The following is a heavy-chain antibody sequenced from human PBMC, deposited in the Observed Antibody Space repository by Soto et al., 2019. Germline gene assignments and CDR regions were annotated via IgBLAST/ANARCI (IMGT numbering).Heavy chain of an antibody. CDR3: VSSSAYPYNYFDC. D-gene: IGHD3-16*01. CDR2: ISYSGST. CDR1: GDSITSSSYY. V-gene: IGHV4-39*01. J-gene: IGHJ4*02. Sequence: SETLPLTCTVSGDSITSSSYYWGWVRQPPGEGLEWIGSISYSGSTYYNPSLKSRVTISVDTSKNQFSLKLSSVTAADTAVYYCVSSSAYPYNYFDCWGQGTLVTVSS.